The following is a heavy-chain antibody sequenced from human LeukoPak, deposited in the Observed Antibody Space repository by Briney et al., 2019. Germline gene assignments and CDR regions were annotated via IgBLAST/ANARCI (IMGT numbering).Heavy chain of an antibody. J-gene: IGHJ4*02. V-gene: IGHV1-18*01. CDR3: ARGAGQLELLDY. CDR1: GYTFTSYT. Sequence: ASVKLSCKPSGYTFTSYTVSWVRQAPGQRLEWVGWISAYNGNTRYAEELPGRITMTTDTSRTIAYMELRSLTSDDTPIYYCARGAGQLELLDYWGQGTLVTVSS. D-gene: IGHD1-1*01. CDR2: ISAYNGNT.